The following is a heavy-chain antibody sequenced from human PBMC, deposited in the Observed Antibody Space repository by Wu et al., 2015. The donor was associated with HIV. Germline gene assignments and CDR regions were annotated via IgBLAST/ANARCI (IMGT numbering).Heavy chain of an antibody. CDR1: GYTFNDYY. J-gene: IGHJ5*02. CDR2: INPNSGGT. V-gene: IGHV1-2*02. Sequence: QVQLVQSGAEVKKPGASMKVSCKASGYTFNDYYIQWVRQAPGQGLEWMGWINPNSGGTNYAQNFEDRVTMTRDTSITTAYMELSSLNSEDTAVYFCAASSPRGYSGKVIFSGGWLNAFDPWGQGTLVTVSS. CDR3: AASSPRGYSGKVIFSGGWLNAFDP. D-gene: IGHD5-12*01.